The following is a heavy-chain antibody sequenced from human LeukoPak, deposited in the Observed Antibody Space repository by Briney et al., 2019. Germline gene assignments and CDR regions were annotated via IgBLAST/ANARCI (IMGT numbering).Heavy chain of an antibody. D-gene: IGHD6-13*01. V-gene: IGHV3-74*01. J-gene: IGHJ4*02. CDR3: AREIAAAGTIGIFDY. Sequence: GVSLRLSCAASGFTFSNYWMHWVRQAPGEGLVWVSRISSDGNIARYADSVKGRFTISRDNSKNTLYLQMNSLRAEDTAVYYCAREIAAAGTIGIFDYWGQGTLVTVSS. CDR1: GFTFSNYW. CDR2: ISSDGNIA.